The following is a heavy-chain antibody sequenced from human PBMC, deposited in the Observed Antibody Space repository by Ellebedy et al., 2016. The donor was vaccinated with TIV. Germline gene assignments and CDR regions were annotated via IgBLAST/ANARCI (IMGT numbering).Heavy chain of an antibody. CDR3: ARSPHYGSGSSPSGY. V-gene: IGHV3-7*01. CDR2: IKKDGTEK. CDR1: GFPFSTYW. D-gene: IGHD3-10*01. J-gene: IGHJ4*02. Sequence: GESLKISXAVSGFPFSTYWMTWVRQAPGKGPEWVANIKKDGTEKYYVDSVKGRFTISRDNAKNSLYLQMNSLRAEDTAVYYCARSPHYGSGSSPSGYWGQGTLVTVSS.